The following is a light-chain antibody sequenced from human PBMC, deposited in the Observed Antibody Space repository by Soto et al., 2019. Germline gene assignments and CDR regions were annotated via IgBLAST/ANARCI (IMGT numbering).Light chain of an antibody. V-gene: IGKV1-39*01. CDR2: AAS. J-gene: IGKJ1*01. CDR1: QHISTY. CDR3: QQSSTIPRT. Sequence: DMQMTQSPSSLSASVGDRVTISCRSSQHISTYLNWYQHKPGKAPKLLVYAASTLQSGVPSRFSGSGSWTDFRLTISSLQPEDFATYYCQQSSTIPRTFGQGTKVDLK.